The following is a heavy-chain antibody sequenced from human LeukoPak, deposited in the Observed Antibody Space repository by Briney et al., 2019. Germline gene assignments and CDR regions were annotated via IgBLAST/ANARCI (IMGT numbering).Heavy chain of an antibody. V-gene: IGHV4-31*11. J-gene: IGHJ4*02. Sequence: SETLSLTCAVSGGSISSGGYSWSWIRQPPGKGLEWIGYIYYSGSTYYNPSLKSRVTISVDTSKNQFSLKLSSVTAADTAVYYCARATRGSGSYSLDYWGQGTLVTVSS. CDR1: GGSISSGGYS. CDR2: IYYSGST. CDR3: ARATRGSGSYSLDY. D-gene: IGHD3-10*01.